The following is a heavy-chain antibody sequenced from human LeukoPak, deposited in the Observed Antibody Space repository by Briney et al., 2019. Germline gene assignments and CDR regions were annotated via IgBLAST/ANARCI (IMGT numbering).Heavy chain of an antibody. D-gene: IGHD2-15*01. CDR3: ARDYCSGPKCYFIDY. V-gene: IGHV3-48*04. CDR2: ITSSST. CDR1: GFTFSNYS. J-gene: IGHJ4*02. Sequence: GGSLRLSCAASGFTFSNYSMTWVRQAPGKGLEWVSYITSSSTVYAGSVKGRFTISRDNAKNSLFLQMNSLRAEDTAVYYCARDYCSGPKCYFIDYWGQGALVTVSS.